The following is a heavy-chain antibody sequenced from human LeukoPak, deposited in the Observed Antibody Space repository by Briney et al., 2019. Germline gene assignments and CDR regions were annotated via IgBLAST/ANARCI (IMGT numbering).Heavy chain of an antibody. CDR1: GGSLNRFY. V-gene: IGHV4-4*07. CDR2: IHSGGTT. D-gene: IGHD5-18*01. Sequence: SETLSLTCTVSGGSLNRFYWAWIRQPAGRGLEWIGRIHSGGTTNYNPSLESRLTFSLDTSQNHFSLKLNSVTAADTAVYYCARDSPDGYTSGRYFYYLDVWSKGTTVTVSS. CDR3: ARDSPDGYTSGRYFYYLDV. J-gene: IGHJ6*03.